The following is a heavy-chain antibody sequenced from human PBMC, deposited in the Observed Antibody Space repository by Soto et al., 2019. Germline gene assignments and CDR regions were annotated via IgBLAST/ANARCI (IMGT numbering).Heavy chain of an antibody. J-gene: IGHJ6*02. D-gene: IGHD2-15*01. CDR1: GGAVSSHY. CDR2: LYTTGST. V-gene: IGHV4-4*07. CDR3: ARDGSGYYCSEFSPNDVIYT. Sequence: ETLSVTCSVSGGAVSSHYWSWIRQAAGKGLEWIGRLYTTGSTNYNPSLRSRVTISLCTSRNQFSLTLTSVTASDSAMYYCARDGSGYYCSEFSPNDVIYTRGQRTTLPASS.